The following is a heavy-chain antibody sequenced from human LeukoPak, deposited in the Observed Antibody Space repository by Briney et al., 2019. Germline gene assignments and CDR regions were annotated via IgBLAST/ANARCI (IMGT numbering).Heavy chain of an antibody. V-gene: IGHV4-31*03. J-gene: IGHJ4*02. D-gene: IGHD6-13*01. CDR2: IYYSGST. CDR3: ARVKYSSSWYYFDY. CDR1: GGSISSGGYY. Sequence: SETLSLTCSVSGGSISSGGYYWSWIRQHPVKGLEWIGYIYYSGSTYYNPSLESRVTISVDTSKNQFSLKLSSVTAADTAVYYCARVKYSSSWYYFDYWGQGTLVTVSS.